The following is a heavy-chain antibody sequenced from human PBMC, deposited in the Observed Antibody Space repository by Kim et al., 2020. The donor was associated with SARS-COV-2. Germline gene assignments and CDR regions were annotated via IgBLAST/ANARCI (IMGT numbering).Heavy chain of an antibody. CDR3: TRAPSLWFFDH. V-gene: IGHV3-23*01. Sequence: GGSLRLSCGPSGFTFRNYAMAWVRQAPGKGLQWVSSISGSGGSTYYADSVKGRFTISRDNSKDTLHLQMSSLRGDDTAVYYCTRAPSLWFFDHWGQGILVLVSS. CDR2: ISGSGGST. CDR1: GFTFRNYA. D-gene: IGHD3-9*01. J-gene: IGHJ4*02.